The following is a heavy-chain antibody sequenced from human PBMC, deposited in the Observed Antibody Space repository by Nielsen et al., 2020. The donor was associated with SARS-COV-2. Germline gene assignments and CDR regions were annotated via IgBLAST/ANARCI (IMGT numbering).Heavy chain of an antibody. J-gene: IGHJ4*02. V-gene: IGHV3-11*03. CDR1: GFTFSDSF. CDR3: ARKGRKLPLDY. D-gene: IGHD5-24*01. CDR2: ISGSGSYT. Sequence: GGSLRLSCTASGFTFSDSFLSWIRQAPGKGLEWVSYISGSGSYTNYADSLKGRFTISRDNAKNSLSLQMHSLRAEDTAVYYCARKGRKLPLDYWGQGTLVTVSS.